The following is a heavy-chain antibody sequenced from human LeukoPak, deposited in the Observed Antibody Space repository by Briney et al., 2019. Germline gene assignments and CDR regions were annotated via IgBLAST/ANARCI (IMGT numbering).Heavy chain of an antibody. CDR2: IYYSGST. J-gene: IGHJ4*02. Sequence: SETLSLTCTVSGGSISSGGYYWSWIRQHPGKGLEWIGYIYYSGSTYYSPSLKSRVTISVDTSKNQFSLKLSSVTAADTAVYYCARSSNVIPDYWGQGTLVTVSS. CDR3: ARSSNVIPDY. D-gene: IGHD2-8*01. CDR1: GGSISSGGYY. V-gene: IGHV4-31*03.